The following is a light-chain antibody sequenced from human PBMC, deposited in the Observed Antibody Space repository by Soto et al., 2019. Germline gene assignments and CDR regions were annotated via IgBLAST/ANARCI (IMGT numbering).Light chain of an antibody. Sequence: QSALTQPASVSGSPGQSITLSCTGTSSDLAIYNYVYWYQQQPGKAPKLMIYQVTNRPSGVSNRFSGSRSGNTASLTISGLQAEDEADYYSSSYTDSSNYVFGTGTKVTVL. J-gene: IGLJ1*01. CDR2: QVT. CDR3: SSYTDSSNYV. CDR1: SSDLAIYNY. V-gene: IGLV2-14*01.